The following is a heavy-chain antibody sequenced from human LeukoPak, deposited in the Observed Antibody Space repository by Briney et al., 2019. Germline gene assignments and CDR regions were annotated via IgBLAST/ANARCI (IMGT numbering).Heavy chain of an antibody. V-gene: IGHV1-46*01. D-gene: IGHD4-17*01. CDR2: INPSDGGT. J-gene: IGHJ6*02. Sequence: ASVQVSCKASGYTFTNYYLHWVRQAPGHGLEWMAIINPSDGGTYYEQKLQGRVTVTRDTSTSTVYMELSSLRSEDTAVYYCARDTRTMTAVTRGQHYYYGLDVWGQGTTVTVSS. CDR3: ARDTRTMTAVTRGQHYYYGLDV. CDR1: GYTFTNYY.